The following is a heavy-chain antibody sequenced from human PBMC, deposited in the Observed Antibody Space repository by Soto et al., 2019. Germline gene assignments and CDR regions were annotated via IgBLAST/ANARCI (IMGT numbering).Heavy chain of an antibody. CDR3: ARVRDSNRYHYYFDY. V-gene: IGHV4-59*02. CDR2: IYYTGST. D-gene: IGHD3-22*01. CDR1: GGSVSRYY. J-gene: IGHJ4*02. Sequence: QVELQESGPGLVKPSETLSLTCTVSGGSVSRYYWSWIRQPPGKGLEWVGYIYYTGSTNYNASLKSRVTLSVDPSKNQFSLKLSSVTAADTAVYYCARVRDSNRYHYYFDYWGQGTLVTVSS.